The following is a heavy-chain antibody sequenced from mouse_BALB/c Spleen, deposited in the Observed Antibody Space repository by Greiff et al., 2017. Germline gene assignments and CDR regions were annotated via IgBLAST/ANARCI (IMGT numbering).Heavy chain of an antibody. D-gene: IGHD1-1*01. CDR3: AAGRTTVPPWFAY. V-gene: IGHV1-14*01. CDR1: GYTFTSYV. CDR2: INPYNDGT. J-gene: IGHJ2*01. Sequence: EVQLQQSGPELVKPGASVKMSCKASGYTFTSYVMHWVKQKPGQGLEWIGYINPYNDGTKYNEKFKGKATLTSDKSSSTAYMELSSLTSEDSAVYYCAAGRTTVPPWFAYWGQGTTLTVSS.